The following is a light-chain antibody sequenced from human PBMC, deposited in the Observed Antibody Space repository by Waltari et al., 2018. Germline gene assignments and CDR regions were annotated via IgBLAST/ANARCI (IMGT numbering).Light chain of an antibody. CDR1: SRDVGYYNS. V-gene: IGLV2-11*01. CDR2: DVT. J-gene: IGLJ2*01. Sequence: QSALTQPRSVSGSPGQSVTISCPGTSRDVGYYNSVPWYQQRPGKAPRLILYDVTKRPSVVPDRFSGSKSGNTASLTISGLQAEDEADFYCCSYAGSYILVFGGGTKLTVL. CDR3: CSYAGSYILV.